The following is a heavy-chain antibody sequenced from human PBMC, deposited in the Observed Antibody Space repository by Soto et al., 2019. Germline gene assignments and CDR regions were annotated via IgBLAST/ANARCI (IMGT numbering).Heavy chain of an antibody. Sequence: SVKVSCKASGGTFSSYAISWVRQAPGQGLEWMGGIIPIFGTANYAQKFQGRVTITADKSTSTAYMELSSLRSEDTAVYYCARATDTYDSSGYFDYWGQGTLVTVSS. CDR2: IIPIFGTA. J-gene: IGHJ4*02. D-gene: IGHD3-22*01. CDR1: GGTFSSYA. V-gene: IGHV1-69*06. CDR3: ARATDTYDSSGYFDY.